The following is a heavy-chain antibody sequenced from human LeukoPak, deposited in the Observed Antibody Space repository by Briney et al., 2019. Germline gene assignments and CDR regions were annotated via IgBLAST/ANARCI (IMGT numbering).Heavy chain of an antibody. J-gene: IGHJ3*02. CDR1: GFTFDNYP. V-gene: IGHV3-43*02. Sequence: GGSLRLSCAASGFTFDNYPLHWVRQAPGKGLEWVSVISGDGDKTYYADSVRGRFTISRDNTKNSLFLQMNSLTTEDTAFYYCVKDIDTVGTNAFDIWGQGTMVTVSS. D-gene: IGHD2-8*02. CDR3: VKDIDTVGTNAFDI. CDR2: ISGDGDKT.